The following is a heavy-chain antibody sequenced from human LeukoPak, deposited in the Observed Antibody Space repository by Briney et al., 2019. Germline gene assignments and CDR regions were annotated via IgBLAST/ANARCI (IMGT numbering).Heavy chain of an antibody. CDR3: AKAPSVWNYYFDY. CDR2: IKQDGGET. J-gene: IGHJ4*02. Sequence: QPGGSLRLSCAASGFPFSSYWMAWVRQAPGKGLEWVASIKQDGGETFYVDSVKGRFTISRDNAKNSLYLQMNSLRAEDTAVYYCAKAPSVWNYYFDYWGQGTLVTVSS. CDR1: GFPFSSYW. D-gene: IGHD1-7*01. V-gene: IGHV3-7*03.